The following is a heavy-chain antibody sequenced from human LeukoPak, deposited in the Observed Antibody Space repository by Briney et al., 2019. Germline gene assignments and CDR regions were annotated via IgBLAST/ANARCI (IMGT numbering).Heavy chain of an antibody. D-gene: IGHD4-17*01. CDR3: ARGPSYGDYSQTYYFDY. V-gene: IGHV1-69*04. J-gene: IGHJ4*02. CDR2: IIPILRVT. Sequence: SVKVSCKASGGTFSSYAISWVRQAPGQGLEWLGRIIPILRVTNYAQKFQGRVTITADKSTSTVYMEVSSLRSEDTAVYCCARGPSYGDYSQTYYFDYWGQGTLVTVSS. CDR1: GGTFSSYA.